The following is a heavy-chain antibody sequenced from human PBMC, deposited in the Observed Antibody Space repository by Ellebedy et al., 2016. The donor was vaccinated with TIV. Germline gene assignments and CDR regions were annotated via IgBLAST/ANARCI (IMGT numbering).Heavy chain of an antibody. CDR2: FYYGGST. J-gene: IGHJ4*02. V-gene: IGHV4-59*08. Sequence: MPSETLSLTCAVSGGSISSFYWSWIRQPPGKGLEWIGYFYYGGSTDSNPSLKSRVTISGDTSRNHLSLSLTSVTAADTAVYYCAGQTYGNGWFAYWGQGTLVTVSS. CDR1: GGSISSFY. D-gene: IGHD6-19*01. CDR3: AGQTYGNGWFAY.